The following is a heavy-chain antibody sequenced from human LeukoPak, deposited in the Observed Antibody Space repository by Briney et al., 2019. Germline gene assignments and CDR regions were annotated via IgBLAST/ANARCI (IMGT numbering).Heavy chain of an antibody. CDR1: GGSINTYY. CDR3: TRDGERIAASRRGWFDP. V-gene: IGHV4-59*01. D-gene: IGHD6-6*01. J-gene: IGHJ5*02. Sequence: SETLSLTCTVSGGSINTYYWSWIRQSPGKALEWIGYIYYSGSTSYNPSLKSRVTISVDTSKNQFSLKLSSVTAADTAVYYCTRDGERIAASRRGWFDPWGQGTLVTVSS. CDR2: IYYSGST.